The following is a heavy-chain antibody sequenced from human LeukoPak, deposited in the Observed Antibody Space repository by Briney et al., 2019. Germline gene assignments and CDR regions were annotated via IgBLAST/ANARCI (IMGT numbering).Heavy chain of an antibody. CDR3: ASGADSSNYFLYY. V-gene: IGHV4-61*02. D-gene: IGHD3-22*01. CDR1: GGSISSGSYY. J-gene: IGHJ4*02. CDR2: IYASGIT. Sequence: SQTLSLTCTVSGGSISSGSYYWNWIRQPAGKGLEWIGRIYASGITNYHPSLKSRVAISVDTSKNQFSLRLSSVTAADTAVYYCASGADSSNYFLYYWGQGILVTVSS.